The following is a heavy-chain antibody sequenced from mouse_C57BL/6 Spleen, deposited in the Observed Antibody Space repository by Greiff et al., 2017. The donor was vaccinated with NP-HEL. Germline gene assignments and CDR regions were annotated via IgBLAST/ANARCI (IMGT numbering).Heavy chain of an antibody. V-gene: IGHV1-59*01. D-gene: IGHD2-3*01. CDR2: IDPSDSYT. CDR3: ARKIYDFNYFDY. CDR1: GYTFTSYW. J-gene: IGHJ2*01. Sequence: VQLQQPGAELVRPGTSVKLSCKASGYTFTSYWMHWVKQRPGQGLEWIGVIDPSDSYTNYNQKFKGKATLTVDTSSSTAYMQLSSLTSEDSAVYYCARKIYDFNYFDYWGQGTTLTVSS.